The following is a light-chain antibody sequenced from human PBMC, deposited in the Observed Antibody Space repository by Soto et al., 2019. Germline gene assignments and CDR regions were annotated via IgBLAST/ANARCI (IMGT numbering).Light chain of an antibody. CDR2: DVS. Sequence: LTQPASVSGSPGQSITISCTGTSSDVGGYNYVSWYQQHPGKAPKLMIYDVSNRPSGVSNRFSGSKSGNTASLTISGLQAEDEADYYCSSYTSSSTLSFGGGTKLTVL. CDR1: SSDVGGYNY. CDR3: SSYTSSSTLS. J-gene: IGLJ2*01. V-gene: IGLV2-14*01.